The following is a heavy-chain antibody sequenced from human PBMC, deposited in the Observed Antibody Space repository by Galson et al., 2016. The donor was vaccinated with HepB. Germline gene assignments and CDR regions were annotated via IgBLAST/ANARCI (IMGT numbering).Heavy chain of an antibody. J-gene: IGHJ3*02. CDR2: ISSSSSYI. Sequence: SLRLSCAASGFSFSSYSMNWVRQAPGKGLEWVSSISSSSSYIYYADSVKGRFTISRDNSKKTQYVQMNSLRAEDTAVYYCARDRNYYDGSSYYDVFDIWGQGTMVTVSS. V-gene: IGHV3-21*04. CDR1: GFSFSSYS. D-gene: IGHD3-22*01. CDR3: ARDRNYYDGSSYYDVFDI.